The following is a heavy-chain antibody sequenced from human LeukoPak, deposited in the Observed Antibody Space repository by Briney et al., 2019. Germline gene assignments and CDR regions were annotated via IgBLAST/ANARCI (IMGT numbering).Heavy chain of an antibody. CDR2: IYYSGST. CDR3: ARGRGWLVL. Sequence: PSETLSLTCTVSGDSISSYYWSWIRQPPRKGLEWIGYIYYSGSTNYNPSLKSRVTISVDTSKNQFSLNLSSVTAADTAAYYCARGRGWLVLWGQGTLVTVSS. J-gene: IGHJ4*02. V-gene: IGHV4-59*01. CDR1: GDSISSYY. D-gene: IGHD6-19*01.